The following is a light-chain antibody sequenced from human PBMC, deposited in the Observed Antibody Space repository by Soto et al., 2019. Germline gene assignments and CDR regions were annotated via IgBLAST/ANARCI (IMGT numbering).Light chain of an antibody. CDR3: QQYNNWPRT. J-gene: IGKJ4*01. Sequence: IQMKQSPSTLSPYVGDKVTITCRASQTISSWLAWYQQKPGRAPYLLMYRASTLETGVPSRFSGSASGTEFTLTINSLQSEDFAVYYCQQYNNWPRTFGEGTKVDI. V-gene: IGKV1-5*03. CDR1: QTISSW. CDR2: RAS.